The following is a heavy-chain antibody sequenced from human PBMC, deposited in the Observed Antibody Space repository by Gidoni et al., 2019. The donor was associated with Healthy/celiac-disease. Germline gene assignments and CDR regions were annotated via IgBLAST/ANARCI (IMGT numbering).Heavy chain of an antibody. V-gene: IGHV1-18*04. D-gene: IGHD6-13*01. CDR1: GYTFTSYG. CDR3: ARDFVRVIAAAADYYYYYYGMDV. CDR2: ISAYNGNT. Sequence: QVQLVQSGAEVKKPGASVKVSCKASGYTFTSYGISSVRQAPGQGLEWMGWISAYNGNTNYAQKLQGRVTMTTDTSTSTAYMELRSLRSDDTAVYYCARDFVRVIAAAADYYYYYYGMDVWGQGTTVTVSS. J-gene: IGHJ6*02.